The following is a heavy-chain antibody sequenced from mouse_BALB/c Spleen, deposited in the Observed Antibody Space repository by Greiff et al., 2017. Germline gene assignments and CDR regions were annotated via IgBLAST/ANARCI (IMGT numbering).Heavy chain of an antibody. Sequence: EVKLMESGGGLVQPGGSRKLSCAASGFTFSSFGMHWVRQAPEKGLEWVAYISSGSSTIYYADTVKGRFTISRDNPKNTLFLPMTSLRSEDTAMYYCARANFNWYFDVWGAGTTGTVSS. CDR1: GFTFSSFG. CDR3: ARANFNWYFDV. J-gene: IGHJ1*01. V-gene: IGHV5-17*02. CDR2: ISSGSSTI.